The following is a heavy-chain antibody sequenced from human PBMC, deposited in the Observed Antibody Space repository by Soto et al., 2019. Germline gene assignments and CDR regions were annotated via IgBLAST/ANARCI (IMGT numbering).Heavy chain of an antibody. CDR1: GGSIRTGSYY. D-gene: IGHD2-8*01. CDR2: TYYSGST. CDR3: GRDQGERCSHGVCVRNYVFDV. V-gene: IGHV4-31*03. J-gene: IGHJ3*01. Sequence: QVQLQESGPGLVKPSQTLSLTCTVSGGSIRTGSYYWNWIRHHPGKGLEWMGYTYYSGSTYYNPSLKSRVTMSVDTSKNRFSLRLSSVTAADTGVYYCGRDQGERCSHGVCVRNYVFDVWGPGTMVTVSS.